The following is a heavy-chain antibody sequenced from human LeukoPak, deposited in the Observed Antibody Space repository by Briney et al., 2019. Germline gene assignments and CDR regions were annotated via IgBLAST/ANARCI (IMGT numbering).Heavy chain of an antibody. J-gene: IGHJ4*02. CDR1: GFTFSSYG. Sequence: GGSLRLSCAASGFTFSSYGMHWVRQAPGKGLEWVAFTRYDGNNQYYADSVKGRFTISRDNAKNSVYLQMNGLRAEDTAVYYCARDALAGEKPEYFFDYWGQGTLVTVSS. V-gene: IGHV3-30*02. CDR2: TRYDGNNQ. CDR3: ARDALAGEKPEYFFDY.